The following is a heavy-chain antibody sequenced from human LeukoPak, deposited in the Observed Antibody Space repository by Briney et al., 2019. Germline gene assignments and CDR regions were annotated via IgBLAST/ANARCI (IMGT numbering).Heavy chain of an antibody. CDR2: IYSGGDT. CDR3: ARDGAYSGSYSFDY. Sequence: GGSLRLSCAASGFTFSNAWMNWVRQAPGKGLEWVSIIYSGGDTFYADSVKGRFTISRDNSKNTLHLQMNSLRAEDTAVYYCARDGAYSGSYSFDYWGQGTLVTVSS. CDR1: GFTFSNAW. J-gene: IGHJ4*02. D-gene: IGHD1-26*01. V-gene: IGHV3-53*01.